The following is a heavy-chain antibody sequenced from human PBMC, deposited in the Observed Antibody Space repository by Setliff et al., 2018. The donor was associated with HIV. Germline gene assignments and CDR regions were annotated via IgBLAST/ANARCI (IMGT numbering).Heavy chain of an antibody. V-gene: IGHV1-69*13. D-gene: IGHD2-21*02. CDR3: ARDTPHIVVVTAPEPGDDAFDI. Sequence: SMKVSCKASGGTFSSYAISWVRQAPGQGLEWMGGIIPIFGTANYAQKFQGRVTITADESTSTAYMELSSLRSEDTAVYYCARDTPHIVVVTAPEPGDDAFDIWGQGTMVTVS. CDR2: IIPIFGTA. CDR1: GGTFSSYA. J-gene: IGHJ3*02.